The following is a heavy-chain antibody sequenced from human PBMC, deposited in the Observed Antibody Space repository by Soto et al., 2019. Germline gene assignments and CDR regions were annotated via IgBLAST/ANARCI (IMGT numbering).Heavy chain of an antibody. D-gene: IGHD2-15*01. CDR2: ISYDGSNK. CDR1: GFTFSSYA. J-gene: IGHJ4*02. V-gene: IGHV3-30-3*01. Sequence: PGGSLRLSCAASGFTFSSYAMHWVRQAPGKGLEWVAVISYDGSNKYYADSVKGRFTISRDNSKNTLYLQMNSLRAEDTAVYYCARDLVVAAQGGYWGQGTLVTVS. CDR3: ARDLVVAAQGGY.